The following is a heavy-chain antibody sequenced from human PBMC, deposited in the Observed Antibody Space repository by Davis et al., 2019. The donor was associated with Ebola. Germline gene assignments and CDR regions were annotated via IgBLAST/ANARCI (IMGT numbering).Heavy chain of an antibody. D-gene: IGHD3-10*01. V-gene: IGHV1-18*01. CDR3: ARDAFGGSGSYYGY. CDR2: INPNSGGT. CDR1: GYTFTSYG. Sequence: ASVKVSCKASGYTFTSYGISWVRQAPGQGLEWMGWINPNSGGTNYAQKFQGRVTITADESTSTAYMELSSLRSEDTAVYYCARDAFGGSGSYYGYWGQGTLVTVSS. J-gene: IGHJ4*02.